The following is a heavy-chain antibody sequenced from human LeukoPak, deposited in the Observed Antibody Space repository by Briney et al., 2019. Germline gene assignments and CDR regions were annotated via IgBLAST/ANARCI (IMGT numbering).Heavy chain of an antibody. CDR2: MNPNSGNT. J-gene: IGHJ4*02. V-gene: IGHV1-8*01. CDR3: ARIGLRGVIISRPLDY. Sequence: ASVKVSCKASGYAFSSYDINWVRQATGQGLEWMGWMNPNSGNTGYAQKFQGRVTMTRNTSISTAYMELSSLRSEDTAVYYCARIGLRGVIISRPLDYWGQGTLVTVSS. CDR1: GYAFSSYD. D-gene: IGHD3-16*02.